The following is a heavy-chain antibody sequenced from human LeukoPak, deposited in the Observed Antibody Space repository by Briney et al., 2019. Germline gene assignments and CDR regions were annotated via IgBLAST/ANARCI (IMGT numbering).Heavy chain of an antibody. Sequence: SETPAHIWSDSCRSIYSYYWSLSPPPPREGPEGIGDIYYSWISNYNHSLNTRLTLSVDTSKNQFSLKLSSVTAADTAVYYCARRARGRITIFGVVTKPYYFDYWGQGTLVTVSS. CDR1: CRSIYSYY. D-gene: IGHD3-3*01. CDR3: ARRARGRITIFGVVTKPYYFDY. V-gene: IGHV4-59*12. CDR2: IYYSWIS. J-gene: IGHJ4*02.